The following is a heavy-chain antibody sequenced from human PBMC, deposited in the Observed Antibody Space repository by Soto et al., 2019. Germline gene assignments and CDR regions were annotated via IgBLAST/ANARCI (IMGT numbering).Heavy chain of an antibody. V-gene: IGHV1-46*01. Sequence: ASVKVSCKASGYTFTSYYMHWVRPAPGQGLEWMGIINPSGGSTSYAQKFQGRVTMTRDTSTSTVYMELSSLRSEDTAVYYCARDGVYVGATTKNALGWGQGTLVTVSS. CDR1: GYTFTSYY. J-gene: IGHJ4*02. CDR3: ARDGVYVGATTKNALG. D-gene: IGHD1-26*01. CDR2: INPSGGST.